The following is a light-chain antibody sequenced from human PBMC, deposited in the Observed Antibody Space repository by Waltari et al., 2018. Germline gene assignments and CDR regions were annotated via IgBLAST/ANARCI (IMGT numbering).Light chain of an antibody. J-gene: IGLJ1*01. CDR3: HSLNSVGNGYV. Sequence: SNELTQPPSVSVSPGQTARITCSGDALPTKYASWYQQKSGQAPVLVIYEDITRPSGIPERLSGSSSGTVATLTISGAQVEDEADYYCHSLNSVGNGYVFGTGTKFTVL. CDR1: ALPTKY. V-gene: IGLV3-10*01. CDR2: EDI.